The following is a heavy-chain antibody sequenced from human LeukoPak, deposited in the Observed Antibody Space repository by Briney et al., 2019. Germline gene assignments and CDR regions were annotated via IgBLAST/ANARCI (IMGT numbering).Heavy chain of an antibody. Sequence: PGGSLRLSCAASGFTFSSYSMNWVRQAPGKGLEWVSSISSSSSYIYYADSVKGRFTISRDNAKNSLYLQMNSLRAEDTAVYYCARDVGIAARPGYFDYWGQGTLVTVSS. CDR1: GFTFSSYS. V-gene: IGHV3-21*01. J-gene: IGHJ4*02. CDR2: ISSSSSYI. CDR3: ARDVGIAARPGYFDY. D-gene: IGHD6-6*01.